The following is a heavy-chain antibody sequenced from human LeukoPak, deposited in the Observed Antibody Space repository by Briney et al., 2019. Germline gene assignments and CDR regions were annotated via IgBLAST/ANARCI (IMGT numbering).Heavy chain of an antibody. D-gene: IGHD3-22*01. J-gene: IGHJ4*02. Sequence: PGRSLRLSCAASGFTFSSYAMHWVRQAPGKGLEWVAVISYDGSNKYYADSVKGRFTISRDNSKNTLYLQMNSLRAEDTAVYYCAKDAVYYDSSGLYYFDYWGQGTLVTVSS. CDR1: GFTFSSYA. CDR3: AKDAVYYDSSGLYYFDY. CDR2: ISYDGSNK. V-gene: IGHV3-30-3*01.